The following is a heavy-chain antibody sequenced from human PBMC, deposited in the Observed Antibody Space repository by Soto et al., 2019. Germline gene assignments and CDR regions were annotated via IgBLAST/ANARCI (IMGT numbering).Heavy chain of an antibody. J-gene: IGHJ4*02. CDR3: TNDKFSGSYYVRGLTYYFEY. V-gene: IGHV3-7*03. CDR1: GLTFSDYW. D-gene: IGHD1-26*01. CDR2: IRQDESEK. Sequence: EVQLVESGGGLVQPGGSLRLSCAVSGLTFSDYWMSWVRQAPGKGLEWVANIRQDESEKNYADSVNGRFTISRDNAKSSVYLQMNRLRAEDTAVYYCTNDKFSGSYYVRGLTYYFEYWGQGTLVTVSS.